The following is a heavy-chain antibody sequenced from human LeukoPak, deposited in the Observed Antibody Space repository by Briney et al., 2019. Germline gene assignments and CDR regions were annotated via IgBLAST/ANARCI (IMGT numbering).Heavy chain of an antibody. D-gene: IGHD2-21*02. CDR2: INHSGST. CDR3: ARVGPYCGGDCYRNYYYYGMDV. CDR1: GGSFSGYY. Sequence: PSETLSLTCAVYGGSFSGYYWSWIRQPPGKGLEWIGEINHSGSTNYNPSLKSRVTISVDTSKNQFSPKLSSVTAADTAVYYCARVGPYCGGDCYRNYYYYGMDVWGQGTTVTVSS. V-gene: IGHV4-34*01. J-gene: IGHJ6*02.